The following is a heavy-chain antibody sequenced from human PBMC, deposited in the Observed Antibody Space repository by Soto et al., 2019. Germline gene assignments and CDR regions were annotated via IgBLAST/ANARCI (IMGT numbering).Heavy chain of an antibody. Sequence: QVQLVQSGAEVKKPGASVKVSCKASGYTFTSYDINWVRQATGQGLEWMGWMNPNSGNTGYAQKFQGRVTMTRNTSRSPAYVQLSSLRSEDTAMYYCPRRSYSSIAALLYYYYYYMAVWGKGTTVTVSS. V-gene: IGHV1-8*01. CDR1: GYTFTSYD. J-gene: IGHJ6*03. CDR3: PRRSYSSIAALLYYYYYYMAV. D-gene: IGHD6-6*01. CDR2: MNPNSGNT.